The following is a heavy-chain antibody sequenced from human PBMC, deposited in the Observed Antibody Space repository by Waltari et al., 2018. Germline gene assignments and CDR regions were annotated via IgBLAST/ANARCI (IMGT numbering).Heavy chain of an antibody. V-gene: IGHV4-4*09. J-gene: IGHJ4*02. CDR3: ARDYYYGSGSLDS. Sequence: QVQLQESGPGLVKASETLSLICSVSGDSISSYYWSWIRQPPGKGLEWIGYISTSGSTNYNPSLKSRVTISVETSKNQFSLKLGSVTAADTALYYCARDYYYGSGSLDSWGQGALVTVSS. CDR1: GDSISSYY. CDR2: ISTSGST. D-gene: IGHD3-10*01.